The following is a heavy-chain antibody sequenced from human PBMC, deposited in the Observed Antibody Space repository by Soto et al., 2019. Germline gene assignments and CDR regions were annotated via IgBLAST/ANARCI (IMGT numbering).Heavy chain of an antibody. CDR2: THYSGNT. CDR1: GGSISSYS. Sequence: QVQLQESGPGLVKPSETLSLTCTVSGGSISSYSWSWIRQPPGKGLEWIGYTHYSGNTNYNSSLKSRVTISTDTSKNHFSLRLSSVTAADTAMYYCARHSCSSWYWFDPWGQGTLVTVSS. V-gene: IGHV4-59*08. J-gene: IGHJ5*02. D-gene: IGHD6-13*01. CDR3: ARHSCSSWYWFDP.